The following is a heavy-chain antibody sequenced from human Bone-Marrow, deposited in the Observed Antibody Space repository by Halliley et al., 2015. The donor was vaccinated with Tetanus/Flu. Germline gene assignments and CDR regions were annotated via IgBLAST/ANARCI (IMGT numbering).Heavy chain of an antibody. CDR2: ISVTGVST. V-gene: IGHV3-23*01. D-gene: IGHD2-8*01. CDR3: AKVCPLVSPYGPYDS. Sequence: ISVTGVSTYYADSVKGRFTISRGNSKKRVYLQMDSLRAEDPAIYYCAKVCPLVSPYGPYDSWGQGTLVAVSS. J-gene: IGHJ4*02.